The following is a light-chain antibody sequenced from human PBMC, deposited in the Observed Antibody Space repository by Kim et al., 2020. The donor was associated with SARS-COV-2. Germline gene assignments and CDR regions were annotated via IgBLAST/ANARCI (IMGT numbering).Light chain of an antibody. CDR1: QSVSSNY. J-gene: IGKJ1*01. V-gene: IGKV3-20*01. Sequence: EIVLTQSPGTLSLSPGERATLSCRASQSVSSNYLAWYQQKPGQAPRLLIYGASSRPTGIPDRFSGSGSGTDFTLTISRLEPDDFAVYYCQQYGSSPRTFGQGTKVEIK. CDR2: GAS. CDR3: QQYGSSPRT.